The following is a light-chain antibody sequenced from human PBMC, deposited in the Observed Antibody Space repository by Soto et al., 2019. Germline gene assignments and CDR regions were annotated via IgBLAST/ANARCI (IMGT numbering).Light chain of an antibody. CDR1: SSDVGAYNH. Sequence: QSALTQAASASGSPGQSITISCTGTSSDVGAYNHVSWYQQRPGKVPKVVIFEVNNRPSGVSSRFSGSKSGNTAYLTISGLQTEDEADYYCASHTTSKTWVFGGGTKLTV. J-gene: IGLJ3*02. CDR2: EVN. V-gene: IGLV2-14*01. CDR3: ASHTTSKTWV.